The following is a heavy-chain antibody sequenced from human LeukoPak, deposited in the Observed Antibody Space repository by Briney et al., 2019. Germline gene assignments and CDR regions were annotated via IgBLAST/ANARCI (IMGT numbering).Heavy chain of an antibody. J-gene: IGHJ3*02. Sequence: GGSLRLSCAASGFTFSSYGMHWVRQAPGKGLEWVAFIRYDGSNKYYADSVKGRFTISRDNSKNTLYLQMNSLRAEDTAVYYCAKDNSPVVGPDDAFDIWGQGTMVTVSS. CDR3: AKDNSPVVGPDDAFDI. CDR1: GFTFSSYG. CDR2: IRYDGSNK. V-gene: IGHV3-30*02. D-gene: IGHD2-15*01.